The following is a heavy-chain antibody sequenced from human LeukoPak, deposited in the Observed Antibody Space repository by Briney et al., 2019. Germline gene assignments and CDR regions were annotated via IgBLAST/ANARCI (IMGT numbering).Heavy chain of an antibody. J-gene: IGHJ6*02. CDR3: ARTEVMGPVAGTRGYYYGMDL. CDR1: GGSISNY. V-gene: IGHV4-59*01. D-gene: IGHD6-19*01. Sequence: SETLSLTCTVSGGSISNYRSWIRQPPGKGLEWIGYIYYSGSTNYNPSLKSRVTISVDTSKNQFSLKLSSVTAADTAVYYCARTEVMGPVAGTRGYYYGMDLWGQGTTVTVSS. CDR2: IYYSGST.